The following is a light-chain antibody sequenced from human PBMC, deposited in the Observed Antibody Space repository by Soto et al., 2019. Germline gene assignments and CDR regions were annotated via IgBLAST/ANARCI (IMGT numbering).Light chain of an antibody. CDR2: LEGSGTY. CDR3: ETWDSNTHEGV. Sequence: QLVLTQSSSASASLGSSVKLTCTLSSGHSSYIIAWHQQQPAKAPRYLMKLEGSGTYNKGSGGPDRFSGSSSGADRYLTISNLQFYDAGDYYCETWDSNTHEGVFGGGPQLTVL. CDR1: SGHSSYI. J-gene: IGLJ3*02. V-gene: IGLV4-60*02.